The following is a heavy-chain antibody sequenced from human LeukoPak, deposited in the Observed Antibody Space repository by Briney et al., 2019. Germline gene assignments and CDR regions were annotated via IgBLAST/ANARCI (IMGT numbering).Heavy chain of an antibody. CDR1: GFTFSNAW. D-gene: IGHD3-3*01. CDR3: TTENYYDFWSGYYRWVGY. CDR2: IKSKTDGGTT. V-gene: IGHV3-15*01. J-gene: IGHJ4*02. Sequence: GGSLRLSCAASGFTFSNAWMSRVRQAPGKGLEWVGRIKSKTDGGTTDYAAPVKGRFTISRDDSKNTLYLQMNSLKTEDTAVYYCTTENYYDFWSGYYRWVGYWGQGTLVTVSS.